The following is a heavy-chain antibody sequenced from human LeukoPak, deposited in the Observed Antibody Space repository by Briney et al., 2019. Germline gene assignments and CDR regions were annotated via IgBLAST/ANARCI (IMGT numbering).Heavy chain of an antibody. CDR1: GGSFSDDY. Sequence: PSETLSLTCAVYGGSFSDDYWSWIRQPPGEGLEWIGEINHSGSTNYNPSLKSRVTISVDTSKNQFSLKLSSVTAADTAVYYCARRRYYYGSGTRFDPWGQGTLVTVSS. D-gene: IGHD3-10*01. CDR2: INHSGST. V-gene: IGHV4-34*01. J-gene: IGHJ5*02. CDR3: ARRRYYYGSGTRFDP.